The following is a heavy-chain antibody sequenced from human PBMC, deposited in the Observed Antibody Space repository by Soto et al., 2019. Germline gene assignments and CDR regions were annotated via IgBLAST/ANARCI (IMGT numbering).Heavy chain of an antibody. CDR2: IYYSGST. Sequence: SETLSLTCTVSGGSISSGGYYWSWIRQHPGKGLEWIGYIYYSGSTYYNVSLTSRVTISVDTSRNQFSLKLSSVTATDTAVYYCARHVRGWQLMLDNWGQGSLVTVSS. CDR3: ARHVRGWQLMLDN. D-gene: IGHD6-13*01. CDR1: GGSISSGGYY. J-gene: IGHJ4*02. V-gene: IGHV4-39*01.